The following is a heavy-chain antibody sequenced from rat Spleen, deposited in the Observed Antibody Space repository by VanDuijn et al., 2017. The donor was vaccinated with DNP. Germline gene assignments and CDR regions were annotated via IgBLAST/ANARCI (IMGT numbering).Heavy chain of an antibody. CDR2: ISYSGGT. V-gene: IGHV3-1*01. Sequence: EVRLQESGPGLVKPAQSLSLTCSVTGYSITSTYWAWIRKFPGNKMEWMGYISYSGGTSYHPSLKSRISITRDTSKNQFFLQLNSVTTEDTATYYCASGGAGIWFAYWGQGTLVTVSS. D-gene: IGHD4-2*01. CDR1: GYSITSTY. J-gene: IGHJ3*01. CDR3: ASGGAGIWFAY.